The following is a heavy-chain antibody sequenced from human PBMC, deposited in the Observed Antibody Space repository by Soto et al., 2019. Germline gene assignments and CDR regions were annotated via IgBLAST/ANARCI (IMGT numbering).Heavy chain of an antibody. D-gene: IGHD3-10*01. J-gene: IGHJ4*02. V-gene: IGHV3-23*01. CDR1: GFPFTSYP. CDR2: FSGSGGRT. Sequence: EVQLLESGGGLVQPGGSLRLSCAASGFPFTSYPMSGVRQAPGKGLGWVSAFSGSGGRTYYADSVKGRFTISRDNSKNTLYLQMNSLRAEDTAVYYCAKDTGPYYWGQGTLVTVSS. CDR3: AKDTGPYY.